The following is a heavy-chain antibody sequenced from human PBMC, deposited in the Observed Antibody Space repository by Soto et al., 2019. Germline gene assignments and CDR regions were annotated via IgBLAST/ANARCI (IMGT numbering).Heavy chain of an antibody. CDR2: IIPTLGTP. Sequence: QVQLVQSGAEVKKPGSSVKVTCKASGGIFSNFAFNWMRQAPGQGLEWMGGIIPTLGTPHYAQKFLGRVTITANESTRTVYMEMSSLTVEDTAVYYCARVGLGAYDYWGQGTLLIVSS. CDR3: ARVGLGAYDY. J-gene: IGHJ4*02. D-gene: IGHD6-19*01. V-gene: IGHV1-69*01. CDR1: GGIFSNFA.